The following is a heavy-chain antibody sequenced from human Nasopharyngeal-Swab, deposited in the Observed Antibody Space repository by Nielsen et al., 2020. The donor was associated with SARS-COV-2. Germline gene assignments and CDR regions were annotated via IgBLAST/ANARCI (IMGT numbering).Heavy chain of an antibody. CDR1: GYTFSNYG. CDR2: INTNTGNP. V-gene: IGHV7-4-1*02. CDR3: ARPGHYDSSGYYGDFDY. Sequence: ASVKVSCKTSGYTFSNYGLSWVRQAPGQGLEWMGWINTNTGNPTYAQGFTGRFVFSLDTSVSTAYLQISSLKAEDTAVYYCARPGHYDSSGYYGDFDYWGQGTLVTVSS. D-gene: IGHD3-22*01. J-gene: IGHJ4*02.